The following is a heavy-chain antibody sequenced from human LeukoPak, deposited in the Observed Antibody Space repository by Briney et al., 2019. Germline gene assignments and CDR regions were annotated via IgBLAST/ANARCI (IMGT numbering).Heavy chain of an antibody. CDR2: IRGRTTDT. CDR1: GFTFSNYA. CDR3: AEGVIIGTTGWLEP. J-gene: IGHJ5*02. D-gene: IGHD1-7*01. Sequence: GGSLRLSCVASGFTFSNYAMTWVRQAPGKWLEWVSTIRGRTTDTFYADSVKGRFTISRDNSENTLYLQMNSLRAEDTAVYYCAEGVIIGTTGWLEPWGQGTLVTVSS. V-gene: IGHV3-23*01.